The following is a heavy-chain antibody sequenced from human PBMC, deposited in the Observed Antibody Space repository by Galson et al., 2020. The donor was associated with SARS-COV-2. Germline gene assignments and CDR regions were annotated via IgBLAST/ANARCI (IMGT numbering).Heavy chain of an antibody. V-gene: IGHV3-9*01. CDR3: VKVIGDYYVTSGYYGAFSL. D-gene: IGHD3-22*01. J-gene: IGHJ3*01. CDR2: INWDSGSI. Sequence: GGSLRLSCAASTFTFENYAMHWVRQAPGKGLEWVAGINWDSGSIGYADSVKGRFTISRDNANNSLYLQMNSLRAEDTALYYCVKVIGDYYVTSGYYGAFSLWGQGTLGTVS. CDR1: TFTFENYA.